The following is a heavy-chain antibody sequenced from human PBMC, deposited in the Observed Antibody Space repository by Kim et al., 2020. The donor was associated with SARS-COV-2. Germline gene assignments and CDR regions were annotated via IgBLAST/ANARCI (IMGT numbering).Heavy chain of an antibody. CDR1: GFTVSSNY. Sequence: GGSLRLSCAASGFTVSSNYMSWVRQAPGKGLEWVSVIYSGGSTYYADSVKGRFTISRDNSKNTLYLQMNSLRAEDTAVYYCARTPTQLPSFYYYYGMDVWGQGTTVTVSS. J-gene: IGHJ6*02. V-gene: IGHV3-66*02. CDR2: IYSGGST. CDR3: ARTPTQLPSFYYYYGMDV. D-gene: IGHD5-18*01.